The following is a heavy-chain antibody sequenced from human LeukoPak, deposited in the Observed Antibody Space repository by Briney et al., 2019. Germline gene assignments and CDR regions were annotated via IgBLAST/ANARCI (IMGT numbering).Heavy chain of an antibody. CDR1: GFTFSSYW. CDR3: ARETGYSSGWYNY. J-gene: IGHJ4*02. V-gene: IGHV3-7*03. Sequence: GGSLRLSCAASGFTFSSYWMSWVRQAPGKGLEWVANIKQDESEKYYVDSVKGRFTISRDNAKNSLYLQMNSLRAEDTAVYYRARETGYSSGWYNYWGQGTLVTVSS. D-gene: IGHD6-19*01. CDR2: IKQDESEK.